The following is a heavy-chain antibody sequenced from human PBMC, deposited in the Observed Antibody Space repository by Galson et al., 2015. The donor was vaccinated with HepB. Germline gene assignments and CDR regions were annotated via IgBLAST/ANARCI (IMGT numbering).Heavy chain of an antibody. Sequence: SCKASGGTFSSYAISWVRQAPGQGLEWMGGIIPIFGTANYAQKFQGRATITADESTSTAYMELSSLRSEDTAVYYCAREDAVGATQFDYWGQGTLVTVSS. CDR2: IIPIFGTA. J-gene: IGHJ4*02. CDR1: GGTFSSYA. CDR3: AREDAVGATQFDY. D-gene: IGHD1-26*01. V-gene: IGHV1-69*01.